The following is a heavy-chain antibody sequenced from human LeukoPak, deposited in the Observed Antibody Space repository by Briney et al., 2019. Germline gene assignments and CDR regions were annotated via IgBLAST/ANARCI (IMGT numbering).Heavy chain of an antibody. CDR1: GYTFTSYD. J-gene: IGHJ4*02. D-gene: IGHD3-22*01. V-gene: IGHV1-8*03. CDR3: ARGQHYDSSGHDY. CDR2: MNPNSGNT. Sequence: ASVKDSCKSSGYTFTSYDINWVRQATGQGLEWMGWMNPNSGNTGYAQKFQGRVNITRNNSISTAYMELSSLRSEDTAVYYCARGQHYDSSGHDYWGQGTLVTVSS.